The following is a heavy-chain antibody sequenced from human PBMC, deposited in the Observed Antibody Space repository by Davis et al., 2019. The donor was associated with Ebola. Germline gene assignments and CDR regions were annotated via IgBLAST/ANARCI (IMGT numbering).Heavy chain of an antibody. CDR1: GFNFVSYA. CDR3: ARFCHYTDCSYFDY. Sequence: GESLKISCEASGFNFVSYAMSWVRQAPGTGLEWVSGISGSGGITEYADSVKGRFTISRDNSKDTLYLQMNSLRAEDTATYYCARFCHYTDCSYFDYWGQGTMVAVSS. J-gene: IGHJ4*02. V-gene: IGHV3-23*01. D-gene: IGHD3-3*01. CDR2: ISGSGGIT.